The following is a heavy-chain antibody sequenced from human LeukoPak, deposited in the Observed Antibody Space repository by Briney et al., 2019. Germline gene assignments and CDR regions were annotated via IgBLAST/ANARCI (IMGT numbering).Heavy chain of an antibody. Sequence: ASVKVSCKASGYTFTNYGITWVRLVPGQGLEWLGWISAYNGNANYAQKFQDRVTLTSDRSTSTAYMELRSLRSDDMAIYYCARTPKRFGELYQPGDSWGQGTPLTVSS. V-gene: IGHV1-18*03. J-gene: IGHJ4*02. CDR2: ISAYNGNA. CDR1: GYTFTNYG. CDR3: ARTPKRFGELYQPGDS. D-gene: IGHD3-10*01.